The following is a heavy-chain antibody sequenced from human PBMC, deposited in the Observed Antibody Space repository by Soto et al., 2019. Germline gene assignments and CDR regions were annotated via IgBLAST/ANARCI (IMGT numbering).Heavy chain of an antibody. J-gene: IGHJ6*02. D-gene: IGHD5-12*01. Sequence: ASVKVSCKASGYTFTRSGISWVRQDPGQGLEWMGWISTYNGDTNYAQAFQGRVTMTTDTSTSTVHMEVRSLRSDDTAVYYCAREGVAPYYYYGMDVWGQGTPVTVS. CDR3: AREGVAPYYYYGMDV. CDR2: ISTYNGDT. V-gene: IGHV1-18*01. CDR1: GYTFTRSG.